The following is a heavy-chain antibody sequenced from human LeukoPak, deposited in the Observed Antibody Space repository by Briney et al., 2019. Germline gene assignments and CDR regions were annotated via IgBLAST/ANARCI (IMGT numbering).Heavy chain of an antibody. CDR2: IASDGSST. CDR3: ARGRPHGNDY. V-gene: IGHV3-74*01. D-gene: IGHD2-15*01. CDR1: GFIFSSDC. Sequence: GGSLRLSCAASGFIFSSDCMNWVRQAPWKGRVWVSRIASDGSSTTYADSVKGRFSISRDNAKNTLYLQMNSLRVEDTAVYYCARGRPHGNDYWGQGTLVTVSS. J-gene: IGHJ4*02.